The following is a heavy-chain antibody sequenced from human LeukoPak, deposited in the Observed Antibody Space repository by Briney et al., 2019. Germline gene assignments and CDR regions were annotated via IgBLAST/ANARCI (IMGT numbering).Heavy chain of an antibody. Sequence: GGSLRLSCAASGFTFSSYAMSWVRQAPGKGLEWVSAISGSGGSTYYADSVKGRFTISRDNSKKTPYLRMNSLRAEDTAVYYCAKLHHVVTFGGVIADPFDYWRQGTLVTVSS. V-gene: IGHV3-23*01. CDR3: AKLHHVVTFGGVIADPFDY. D-gene: IGHD3-16*02. CDR1: GFTFSSYA. CDR2: ISGSGGST. J-gene: IGHJ4*02.